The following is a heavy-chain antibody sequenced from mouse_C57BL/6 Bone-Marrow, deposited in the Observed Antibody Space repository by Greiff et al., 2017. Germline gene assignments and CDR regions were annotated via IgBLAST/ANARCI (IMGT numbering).Heavy chain of an antibody. CDR1: GYTFTSYG. J-gene: IGHJ3*01. Sequence: ESGAELARPGASVKLSCKASGYTFTSYGISWVKQRTGQGLEWIGEIYPRSGNTYYNEKFKGKATLTADKSSSTAYMELRSLTSEDSAVYFCARSGTTVRGRAWFAYWGQGTLVTVSA. CDR2: IYPRSGNT. CDR3: ARSGTTVRGRAWFAY. V-gene: IGHV1-81*01. D-gene: IGHD1-1*01.